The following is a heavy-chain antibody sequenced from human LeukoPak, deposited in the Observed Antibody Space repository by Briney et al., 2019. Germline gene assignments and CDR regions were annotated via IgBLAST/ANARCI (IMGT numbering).Heavy chain of an antibody. D-gene: IGHD3-10*01. Sequence: PGGSLRLSCAASGFTFSTYAMSWVRQAPGKGLEWVSGISGSGDSTSYGDSVKGRFTISRDNSKNTLYLQMNSLRAEDTAVYYCARDYYGPGGYYGMDVWGQGTTVTVSS. CDR3: ARDYYGPGGYYGMDV. J-gene: IGHJ6*02. CDR2: ISGSGDST. CDR1: GFTFSTYA. V-gene: IGHV3-23*01.